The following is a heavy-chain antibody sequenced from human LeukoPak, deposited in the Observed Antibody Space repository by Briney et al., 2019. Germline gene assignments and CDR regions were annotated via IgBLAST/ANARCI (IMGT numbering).Heavy chain of an antibody. CDR1: GFTFSSYE. CDR3: ARGDSSSILINDAFDF. CDR2: ISSSSSTI. Sequence: GRSLRLSCAASGFTFSSYEMNWIRQAPGKGLEWVAYISSSSSTIYYADSVKGRFTISRDNAKNSLSLQLVSLRGEDTALYYCARGDSSSILINDAFDFWGQGTMVTVSS. J-gene: IGHJ3*01. V-gene: IGHV3-48*03. D-gene: IGHD2-21*01.